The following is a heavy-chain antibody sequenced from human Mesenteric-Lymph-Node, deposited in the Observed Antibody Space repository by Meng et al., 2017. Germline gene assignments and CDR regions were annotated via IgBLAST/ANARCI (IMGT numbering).Heavy chain of an antibody. D-gene: IGHD6-13*01. J-gene: IGHJ4*02. V-gene: IGHV3-7*01. CDR1: GFTFSSYW. CDR2: IKQDGSEK. CDR3: ARLAAAVYYYFDY. Sequence: GESLKISCAASGFTFSSYWMSWVRQAPGKGLEWVANIKQDGSEKYYVDSVKGRFTTSRDNAKNSLYLQMNSLRAEDTAVYYCARLAAAVYYYFDYWGQGTLVTVSS.